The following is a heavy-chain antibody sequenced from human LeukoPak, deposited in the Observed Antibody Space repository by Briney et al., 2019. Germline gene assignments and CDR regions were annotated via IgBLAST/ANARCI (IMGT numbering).Heavy chain of an antibody. V-gene: IGHV4-30-4*01. CDR1: GGSISSSDYY. CDR2: IYYSGST. Sequence: SETLSLTCTVSGGSISSSDYYWSWIRQPPGKGLEWIGYIYYSGSTSYNPSLKSRITISVDTSKNQFSLKLTSVTAADTAVYYCARGFDAHNAFDIWGQGTMVTVSS. CDR3: ARGFDAHNAFDI. J-gene: IGHJ3*02. D-gene: IGHD3-9*01.